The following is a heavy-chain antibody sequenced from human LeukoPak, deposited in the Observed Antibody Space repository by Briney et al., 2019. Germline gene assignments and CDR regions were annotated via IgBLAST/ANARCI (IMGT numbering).Heavy chain of an antibody. Sequence: GGSLRLSCAASGFTVSSNYMSWVRQAPGKGLEWVSVIYSGGSTYYADSVKGRFTISRDNSKNTLYLQMNSLRAEDTAVYCCARVMGYSGYDYQRAYYYYGMDVWGQGTTVTVSS. CDR3: ARVMGYSGYDYQRAYYYYGMDV. D-gene: IGHD5-12*01. CDR2: IYSGGST. V-gene: IGHV3-66*01. J-gene: IGHJ6*02. CDR1: GFTVSSNY.